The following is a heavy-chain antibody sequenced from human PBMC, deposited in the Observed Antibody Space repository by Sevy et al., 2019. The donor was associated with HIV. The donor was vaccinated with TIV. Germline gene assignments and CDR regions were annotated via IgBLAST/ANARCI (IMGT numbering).Heavy chain of an antibody. CDR2: ISSSPTVI. CDR3: VRGPGYYFDH. J-gene: IGHJ4*02. CDR1: GFTFSSYS. V-gene: IGHV3-48*02. D-gene: IGHD5-12*01. Sequence: GGFLRLSCIASGFTFSSYSMNWVRQAPGKGLEWVSFISSSPTVIYYADSVKDRFTPSRDNAENSVYLQMNSLRDEDTAVYYCVRGPGYYFDHWGQGTLVTVSS.